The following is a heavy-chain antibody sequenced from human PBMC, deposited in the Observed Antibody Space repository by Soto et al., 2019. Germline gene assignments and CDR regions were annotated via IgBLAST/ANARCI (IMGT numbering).Heavy chain of an antibody. J-gene: IGHJ5*02. D-gene: IGHD6-13*01. CDR2: IYYSGST. Sequence: SETLSLTCTVSGGSISSSSYYWGWIRQPPGKGLEWIGSIYYSGSTYYNPSLKSRVTISVDTSKNQFSLKLSSVTAADTAVYYCARGWRIAAAGTRFDPWGQGTLVTVSS. CDR3: ARGWRIAAAGTRFDP. V-gene: IGHV4-39*01. CDR1: GGSISSSSYY.